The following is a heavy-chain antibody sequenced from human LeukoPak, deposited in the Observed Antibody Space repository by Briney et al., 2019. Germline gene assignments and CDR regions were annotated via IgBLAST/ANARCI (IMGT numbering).Heavy chain of an antibody. CDR2: IYSGGST. J-gene: IGHJ3*02. CDR1: GFTVSSNY. CDR3: AKDRPYYYDSNYEAFDI. V-gene: IGHV3-66*01. D-gene: IGHD3-22*01. Sequence: PGGSLRLSCAASGFTVSSNYMSWVRQAPGKGLEWVSVIYSGGSTYYADSVKGRFTISRDNSKNTLYLQMNTLRAEDTAVYYCAKDRPYYYDSNYEAFDIWGQGTMVTVSS.